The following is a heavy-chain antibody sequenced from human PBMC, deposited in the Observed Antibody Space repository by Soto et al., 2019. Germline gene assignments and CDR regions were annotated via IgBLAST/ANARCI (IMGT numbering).Heavy chain of an antibody. CDR2: ISSSSSYI. D-gene: IGHD6-13*01. V-gene: IGHV3-21*01. J-gene: IGHJ4*02. Sequence: GGSLRLSCAASGFTFSSYSMNWVRQAPGKGLEWVSSISSSSSYIYYADSVKGRFTISRDNSKNTLYLQMNSLRAEDTAVYYCARGVAAAGGAFDYWGQGTLVTVSS. CDR1: GFTFSSYS. CDR3: ARGVAAAGGAFDY.